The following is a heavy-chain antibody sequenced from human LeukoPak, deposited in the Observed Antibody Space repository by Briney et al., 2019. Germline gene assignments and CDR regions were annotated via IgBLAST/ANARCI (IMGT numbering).Heavy chain of an antibody. J-gene: IGHJ4*02. CDR2: IYYSGST. Sequence: SETLSLTCTVSGGSISSYYWSWIRQPPGKGLEWIGYIYYSGSTNYNPSLKSRVTISVDTSKNQFSLKLSSVTAADTAVYYCARGYSYRSTTFDYWGQGTPVTVSS. CDR3: ARGYSYRSTTFDY. D-gene: IGHD5-18*01. CDR1: GGSISSYY. V-gene: IGHV4-59*01.